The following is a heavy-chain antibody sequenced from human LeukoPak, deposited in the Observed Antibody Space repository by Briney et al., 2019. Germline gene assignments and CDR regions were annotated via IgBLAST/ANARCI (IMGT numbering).Heavy chain of an antibody. CDR3: ARGGGDGDYYYYMDV. V-gene: IGHV3-9*01. CDR1: GFTFDDYA. D-gene: IGHD2-21*02. Sequence: GGSLRLSCAASGFTFDDYAMHWVRQAPGKGLEWVSGISWNSGSIGYADSVKGRFTISRDNAKNSLYLQMTSLRAEDTAVYFCARGGGDGDYYYYMDVWGKGTTVTVSS. J-gene: IGHJ6*03. CDR2: ISWNSGSI.